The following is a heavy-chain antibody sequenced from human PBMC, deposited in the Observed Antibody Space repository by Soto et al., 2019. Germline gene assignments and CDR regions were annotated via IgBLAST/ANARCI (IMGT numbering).Heavy chain of an antibody. CDR2: ISSSSSYI. D-gene: IGHD2-15*01. CDR3: ARDARYCSGGSCCCGMDV. V-gene: IGHV3-21*01. Sequence: PVGSLRLSCAASGFTFSSYSMNWVRQAPGKGLEWVSSISSSSSYIYYADSVKGRFTISRDNAKNSLYLQMNSLRAEDTAVYYCARDARYCSGGSCCCGMDVWGQGTTVTVSS. J-gene: IGHJ6*02. CDR1: GFTFSSYS.